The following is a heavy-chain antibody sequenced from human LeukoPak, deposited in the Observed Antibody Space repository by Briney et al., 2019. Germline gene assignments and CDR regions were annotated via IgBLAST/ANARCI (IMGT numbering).Heavy chain of an antibody. D-gene: IGHD2-15*01. CDR3: ARRYCSGGSCYSGGNWFDP. Sequence: SETLSLTCTVSGGSISSYYWSWIRQPPGKGLEWIGYIYYSGSTNYNPSLKSRVTISVDTSKNQFSLKLSSVTAADTAVYYCARRYCSGGSCYSGGNWFDPWGQGTLVTVSS. CDR1: GGSISSYY. CDR2: IYYSGST. V-gene: IGHV4-59*08. J-gene: IGHJ5*02.